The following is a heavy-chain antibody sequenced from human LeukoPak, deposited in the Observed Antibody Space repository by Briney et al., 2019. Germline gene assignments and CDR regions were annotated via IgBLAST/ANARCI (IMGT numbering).Heavy chain of an antibody. CDR3: AREAYCGGDCYSGFDY. V-gene: IGHV4-38-2*02. D-gene: IGHD2-21*02. CDR2: IHHSGST. Sequence: SETLSLTCTVSDYSIRSGYYWGWIRQPPGKGPEWIGSIHHSGSTHYNPSLKSRVTIVVDTSKKQFSLMLTSVTAADTAVYYCAREAYCGGDCYSGFDYWGQGTLVTVSS. J-gene: IGHJ4*02. CDR1: DYSIRSGYY.